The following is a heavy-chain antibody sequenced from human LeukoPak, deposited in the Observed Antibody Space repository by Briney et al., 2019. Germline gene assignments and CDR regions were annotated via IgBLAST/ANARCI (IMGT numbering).Heavy chain of an antibody. CDR1: GYTFTSYY. J-gene: IGHJ6*03. CDR3: ARGVAGSYYYYYMDV. V-gene: IGHV1-2*02. D-gene: IGHD6-19*01. CDR2: INPNSGGT. Sequence: ASVKVSCKASGYTFTSYYMHWVRQAPGQGLEWMGWINPNSGGTNYAQKFQGRVTMTRDTSISTAYMELSRLRSDDTAVYYCARGVAGSYYYYYMDVWGKGTTVTISS.